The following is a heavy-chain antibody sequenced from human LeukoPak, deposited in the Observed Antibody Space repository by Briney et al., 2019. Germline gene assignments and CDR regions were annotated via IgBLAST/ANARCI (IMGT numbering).Heavy chain of an antibody. CDR1: GGSISSSSYY. V-gene: IGHV4-61*01. CDR2: IFYTGNT. CDR3: ASQTSVAGTLDY. D-gene: IGHD6-19*01. Sequence: SETLSLTCTVSGGSISSSSYYWSWIRQPPGKGLEWIGYIFYTGNTNYNPSLKSRVSISIDTSKNQFSLKLTSVTAADTAVYYCASQTSVAGTLDYWGQGALVTVSS. J-gene: IGHJ4*01.